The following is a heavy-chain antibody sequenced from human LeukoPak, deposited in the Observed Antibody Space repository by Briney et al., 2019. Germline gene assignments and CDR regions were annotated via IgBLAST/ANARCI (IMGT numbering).Heavy chain of an antibody. CDR2: IYSGGST. CDR3: ARGPYYDFWSGYFDY. V-gene: IGHV3-53*01. D-gene: IGHD3-3*01. CDR1: GFTVSSNY. J-gene: IGHJ4*02. Sequence: PGGSLRLSCAASGFTVSSNYMSWVRQAPGKGLEWVSVIYSGGSTYYADSVKGRFTISRDNSKNTLYLQMNSLRAEDTAVYYCARGPYYDFWSGYFDYWGQGTLVTVSS.